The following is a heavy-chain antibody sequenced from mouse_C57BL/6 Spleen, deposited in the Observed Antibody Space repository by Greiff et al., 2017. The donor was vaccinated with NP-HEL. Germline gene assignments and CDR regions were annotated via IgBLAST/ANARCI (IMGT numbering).Heavy chain of an antibody. D-gene: IGHD1-1*01. CDR1: GFNIKDDY. Sequence: DVQLQESGAELVRPGASVKLSCTASGFNIKDDYMHWVKQRPEQGLEWIGWIDPENGDTEYASKFQGKATITADTSSNTAYLQLSSLTSEDTAVYYCTPLLLHDYWGQGTTLTVSS. CDR2: IDPENGDT. J-gene: IGHJ2*01. V-gene: IGHV14-4*01. CDR3: TPLLLHDY.